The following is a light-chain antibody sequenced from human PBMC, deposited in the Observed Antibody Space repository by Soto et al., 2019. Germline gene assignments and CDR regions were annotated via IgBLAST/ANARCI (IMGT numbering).Light chain of an antibody. CDR2: EVS. J-gene: IGLJ1*01. Sequence: QSVLTQPPSASGSPGQSVTISCTGTSSDVGAYNYVSWYQQHPGKAPKFLIYEVSKRPSGVPDRFSGSKSGNTASLTVSGLQAEDEADYYCSSYAGGNNYVFGTGTKVTV. CDR3: SSYAGGNNYV. CDR1: SSDVGAYNY. V-gene: IGLV2-8*01.